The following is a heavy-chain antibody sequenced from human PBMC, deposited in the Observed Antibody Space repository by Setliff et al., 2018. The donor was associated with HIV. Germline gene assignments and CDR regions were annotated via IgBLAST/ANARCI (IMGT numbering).Heavy chain of an antibody. V-gene: IGHV1-69*10. CDR2: IIPILDVP. CDR3: ARGEKRFLEWLPLDYYYYYYMDV. D-gene: IGHD3-3*01. Sequence: SVKVSCKAARGTFNNYALSWVRQAPGQGLEWMGGIIPILDVPHYAQKFQGRVTISADESTSTAYMELSSLRSEDTAVYYCARGEKRFLEWLPLDYYYYYYMDVWGKGITVTVSS. CDR1: RGTFNNYA. J-gene: IGHJ6*03.